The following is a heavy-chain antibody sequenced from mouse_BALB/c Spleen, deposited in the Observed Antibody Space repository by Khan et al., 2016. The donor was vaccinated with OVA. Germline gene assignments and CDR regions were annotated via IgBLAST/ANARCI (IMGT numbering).Heavy chain of an antibody. D-gene: IGHD1-2*01. V-gene: IGHV1-77*01. CDR2: IYPGSGNT. CDR3: ARRNYFGYTFAY. CDR1: GYTFTDYY. Sequence: QVQLQQSGAELARPGASVKLSCKASGYTFTDYYINWVKQRTGQGLEWIGEIYPGSGNTYYNEKFKDKAPLTADKSSPPAYMPLRRLTSEDSAVYFCARRNYFGYTFAYWGQGTLVTVAA. J-gene: IGHJ3*01.